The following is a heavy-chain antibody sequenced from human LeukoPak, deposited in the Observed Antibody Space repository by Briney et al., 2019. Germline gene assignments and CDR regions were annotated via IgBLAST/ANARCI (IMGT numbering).Heavy chain of an antibody. CDR1: GGSISSTNYC. CDR3: ARDREGGAYFDY. CDR2: IYYSGST. J-gene: IGHJ4*02. Sequence: TSETLSLTCTVSGGSISSTNYCWGWISQPPGKGLAWIGSIYYSGSTRYNPSLKSRVTISVDTSKNQFSLKLSSVTAADTAIYYCARDREGGAYFDYWGQGTLVSVSS. D-gene: IGHD1-26*01. V-gene: IGHV4-39*07.